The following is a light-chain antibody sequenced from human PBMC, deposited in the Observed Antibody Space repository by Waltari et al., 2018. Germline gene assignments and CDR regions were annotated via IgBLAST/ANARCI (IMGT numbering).Light chain of an antibody. Sequence: EIVLTQSPATLSLSPGESATLSCRASQSVSIYLAWYQQKPGQSPRLLFYDASNRATGIPARFSGSGSGIDFTLTISSLEPEDFAVYYCQQRSNWYTFSQGTKLEIK. J-gene: IGKJ2*01. CDR2: DAS. V-gene: IGKV3-11*01. CDR1: QSVSIY. CDR3: QQRSNWYT.